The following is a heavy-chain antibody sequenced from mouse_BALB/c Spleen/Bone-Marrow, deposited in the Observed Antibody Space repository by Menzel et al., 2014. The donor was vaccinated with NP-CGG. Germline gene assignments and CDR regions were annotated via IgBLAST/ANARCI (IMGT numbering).Heavy chain of an antibody. J-gene: IGHJ2*01. V-gene: IGHV5-17*02. CDR3: ARGKYGYDY. CDR1: GFTFSSFG. D-gene: IGHD2-10*02. CDR2: ISSGSSTI. Sequence: VVESGGGLVQPGGSRKLSCAASGFTFSSFGVHWVRQAPEKGLEWVAYISSGSSTIYYADTVKGRFTISRDNPKNTLFLQMTGLRSEDTAMYYCARGKYGYDYWGQGTTLTVSS.